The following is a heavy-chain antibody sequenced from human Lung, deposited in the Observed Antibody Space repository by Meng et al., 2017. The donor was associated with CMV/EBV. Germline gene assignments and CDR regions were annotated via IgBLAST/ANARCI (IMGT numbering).Heavy chain of an antibody. V-gene: IGHV1-46*01. CDR2: INPSGGST. J-gene: IGHJ3*02. Sequence: SVKVSXKTSGYTFTSYYMHWVRQAPGQGLEWMGIINPSGGSTSYAQKFQGRVTMTRDTSTSTVYMELSSLRSEDTAVYYCASRGYSSSWRGAFDIWGQGXMVTVSS. CDR1: GYTFTSYY. D-gene: IGHD6-13*01. CDR3: ASRGYSSSWRGAFDI.